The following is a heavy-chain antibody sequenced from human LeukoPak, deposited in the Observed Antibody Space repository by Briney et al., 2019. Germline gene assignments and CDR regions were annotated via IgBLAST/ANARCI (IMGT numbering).Heavy chain of an antibody. J-gene: IGHJ4*02. D-gene: IGHD2-15*01. CDR2: ISGSGGST. CDR3: AKAPVTTCSGAYCYPFDY. Sequence: GGSLRLSCAASGFTFSSYAMSWVRQAPGKGLEWVSTISGSGGSTYYADSVKGRFTISRDNSKNTLYLQMSSLRAEDTAVYYCAKAPVTTCSGAYCYPFDYWGQGTLVTVSS. V-gene: IGHV3-23*01. CDR1: GFTFSSYA.